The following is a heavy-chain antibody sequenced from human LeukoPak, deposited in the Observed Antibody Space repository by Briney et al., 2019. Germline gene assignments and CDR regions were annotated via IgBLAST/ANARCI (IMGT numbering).Heavy chain of an antibody. V-gene: IGHV4-34*01. J-gene: IGHJ4*02. D-gene: IGHD4-17*01. CDR1: GGSFSGYY. Sequence: SETLSLTCAVYGGSFSGYYWSWIRQPPGKGLEWIGEVNQSGSTNYNPSLKSRVTISVDTSKNQFSLKLSSVTAADTAVYYCASDTGDYGDYWGQGTLVTVSS. CDR2: VNQSGST. CDR3: ASDTGDYGDY.